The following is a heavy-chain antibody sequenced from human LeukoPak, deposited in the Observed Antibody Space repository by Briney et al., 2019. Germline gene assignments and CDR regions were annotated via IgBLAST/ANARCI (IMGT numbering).Heavy chain of an antibody. CDR2: INPNSGGT. Sequence: ASVKVSCKSSGYTFTVYYMHWVRQAPGQGLEWMGWINPNSGGTNYAQKFQGRVTMTRYTYISTAYMELSRLRSDDTAVYYCARDYAGSVVVTEFDYWGQGTLVTVSS. CDR3: ARDYAGSVVVTEFDY. J-gene: IGHJ4*02. V-gene: IGHV1-2*02. CDR1: GYTFTVYY. D-gene: IGHD2-21*02.